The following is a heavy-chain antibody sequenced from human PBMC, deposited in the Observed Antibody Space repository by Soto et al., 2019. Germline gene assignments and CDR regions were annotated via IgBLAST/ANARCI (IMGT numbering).Heavy chain of an antibody. V-gene: IGHV1-69*04. D-gene: IGHD5-12*01. J-gene: IGHJ3*02. Sequence: GASVKVSCKASGGTFSSYTISWVRQAPGQGLEWMGRIIPILGIANYAQKFQGRVTITADKSTSTAYMELSSLRSEDTAVYYCARDRDIYSGYAFAAFDIWGQGTMVTVSS. CDR2: IIPILGIA. CDR3: ARDRDIYSGYAFAAFDI. CDR1: GGTFSSYT.